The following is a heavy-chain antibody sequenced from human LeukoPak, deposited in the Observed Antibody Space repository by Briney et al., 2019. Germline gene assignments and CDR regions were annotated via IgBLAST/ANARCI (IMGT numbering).Heavy chain of an antibody. V-gene: IGHV4-4*07. J-gene: IGHJ5*02. CDR2: IYTSGST. D-gene: IGHD3-10*01. CDR1: GGSISSYY. CDR3: ARAGMLWFGELT. Sequence: SETLSLTCTASGGSISSYYWSWIRQPAGKGLEWIGRIYTSGSTNYNPALKSRVTTSVDTSKNQFSLKLSSVTAADTAVYYCARAGMLWFGELTWGQGTLVTVSS.